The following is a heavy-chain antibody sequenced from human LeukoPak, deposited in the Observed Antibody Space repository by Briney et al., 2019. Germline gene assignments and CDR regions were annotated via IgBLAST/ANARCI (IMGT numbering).Heavy chain of an antibody. D-gene: IGHD2-2*02. CDR2: IRQDGSEK. J-gene: IGHJ5*02. Sequence: GGSLRLSCAASGFTFSSYAMSWVRQAPWKGLEWVAYIRQDGSEKYYVDSVKGRFTISRDNAKNSLYLQMNSLRAEDTALYYCARNRGYCGSTSCYTGENWFDPWGQGTLVTVSS. CDR3: ARNRGYCGSTSCYTGENWFDP. V-gene: IGHV3-7*01. CDR1: GFTFSSYA.